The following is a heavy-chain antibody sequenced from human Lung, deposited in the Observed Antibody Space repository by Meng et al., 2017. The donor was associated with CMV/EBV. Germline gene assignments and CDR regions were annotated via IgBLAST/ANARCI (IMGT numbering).Heavy chain of an antibody. CDR1: LGSISSGSYY. CDR3: ARTQWHVGYFDN. Sequence: LSLGSISSGSYYWGWLRQPPGKGLEWIGSIHYTGSTNYNPSLKTRVSISEDTSKNEFSLTLTSVTAADTAVYYCARTQWHVGYFDNWGQGTLVTVSS. V-gene: IGHV4-39*07. D-gene: IGHD6-19*01. J-gene: IGHJ4*02. CDR2: IHYTGST.